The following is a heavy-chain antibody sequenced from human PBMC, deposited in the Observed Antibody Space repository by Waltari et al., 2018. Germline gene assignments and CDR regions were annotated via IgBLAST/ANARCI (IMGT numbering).Heavy chain of an antibody. J-gene: IGHJ4*02. CDR1: GGSIRSYS. Sequence: QVQLQESGPGLVKPSETLSLTCTVLGGSIRSYSWSWIRQPAGKGLEWIGRIYTSGSTNYNPSLKSRVTMSVDTSKNQFSLKLSSVTAADTAVYYCACGPIAAPPNYWGQGTLVTVSS. CDR2: IYTSGST. CDR3: ACGPIAAPPNY. D-gene: IGHD6-6*01. V-gene: IGHV4-4*07.